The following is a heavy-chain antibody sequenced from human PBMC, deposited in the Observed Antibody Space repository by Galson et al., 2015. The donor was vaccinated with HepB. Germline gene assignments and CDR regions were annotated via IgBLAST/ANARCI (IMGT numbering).Heavy chain of an antibody. D-gene: IGHD3-22*01. V-gene: IGHV4-59*01. CDR1: GGSISSYY. CDR2: IYYSGST. Sequence: ETLSLTCTVSGGSISSYYWSWIRQPPGKGLEWIGYIYYSGSTNYNPSLKSRVTISVDTSKNQFSLKLSSVTAADTAVYYCARDKALYDSSGYYFEYFDYWGQGTLVTVSS. CDR3: ARDKALYDSSGYYFEYFDY. J-gene: IGHJ4*02.